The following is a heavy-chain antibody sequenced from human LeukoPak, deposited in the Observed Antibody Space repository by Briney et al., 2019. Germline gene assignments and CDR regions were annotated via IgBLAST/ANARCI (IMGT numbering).Heavy chain of an antibody. Sequence: TSETLSLTCTVSGGSISSSSYYWGWIRQPPGKGLEWIGSIYYSGSTYYNPSLKSRVTISVDTSKNQFSLKLSSVTAADTAVYYCARGVYYDYVWGSYRPPRYNWFDPWGQGTLVTVSS. CDR1: GGSISSSSYY. J-gene: IGHJ5*02. CDR2: IYYSGST. D-gene: IGHD3-16*02. CDR3: ARGVYYDYVWGSYRPPRYNWFDP. V-gene: IGHV4-39*07.